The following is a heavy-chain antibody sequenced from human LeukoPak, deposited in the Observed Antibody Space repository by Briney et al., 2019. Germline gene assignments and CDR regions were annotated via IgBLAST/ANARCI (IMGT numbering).Heavy chain of an antibody. CDR3: AKDQSSFCSRSSCYALHY. Sequence: PGGSLRLSCAASGFTFSGYGMHWVRQAPGKGLEWVAFIRNDGSNKYYADSVRGRFTFSRDNSKNTLYLQMNSLRAEDTAVYYCAKDQSSFCSRSSCYALHYWGQGTLVTVSS. J-gene: IGHJ4*02. V-gene: IGHV3-30*02. CDR1: GFTFSGYG. D-gene: IGHD2-2*01. CDR2: IRNDGSNK.